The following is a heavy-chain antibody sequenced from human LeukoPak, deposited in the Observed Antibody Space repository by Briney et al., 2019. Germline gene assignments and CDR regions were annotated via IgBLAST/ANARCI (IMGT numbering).Heavy chain of an antibody. Sequence: PLASVRVSCKASGYTFTSSGITWGRQAPGEGLGGMGWFSAYNGNTNYEQKFHGRVTITTDTSTTTAFMELRSLRSDDTAMYFCARGIDSGSPPRGTFEVWGQGTMVTVSS. D-gene: IGHD1-26*01. J-gene: IGHJ3*01. CDR2: FSAYNGNT. CDR1: GYTFTSSG. V-gene: IGHV1-18*01. CDR3: ARGIDSGSPPRGTFEV.